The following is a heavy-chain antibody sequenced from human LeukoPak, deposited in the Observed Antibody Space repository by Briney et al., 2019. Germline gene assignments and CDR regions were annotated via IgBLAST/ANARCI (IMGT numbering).Heavy chain of an antibody. V-gene: IGHV3-21*04. J-gene: IGHJ4*02. CDR2: TTGSSSYK. CDR3: AKDWDRGLYYFDY. CDR1: GFTFSSYS. D-gene: IGHD1-26*01. Sequence: GGSLRLSCAASGFTFSSYSMNWVRQAPGKGLEWVSSTTGSSSYKDYADSVKGRFTISRDNAKNSLYLQMNSLRAEDTAVYYCAKDWDRGLYYFDYWGQGTLVTVSS.